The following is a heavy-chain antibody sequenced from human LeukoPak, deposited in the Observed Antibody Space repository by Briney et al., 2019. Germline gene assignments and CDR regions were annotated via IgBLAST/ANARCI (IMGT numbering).Heavy chain of an antibody. V-gene: IGHV3-11*01. CDR2: ISSSGSTI. CDR1: GFTFSDYY. CDR3: AKDYSVVGATLFDY. D-gene: IGHD1-26*01. J-gene: IGHJ4*02. Sequence: NPGGSLRLSCAASGFTFSDYYMSWIRQAPGKGLEWVSHISSSGSTIYYADSVKGRFTISRDNAKNSLYLQMNSLRAEDTAVYYCAKDYSVVGATLFDYWGQGTLVTVSS.